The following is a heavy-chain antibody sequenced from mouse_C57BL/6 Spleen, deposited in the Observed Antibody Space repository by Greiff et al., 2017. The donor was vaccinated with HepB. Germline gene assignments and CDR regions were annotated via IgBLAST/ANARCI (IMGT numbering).Heavy chain of an antibody. J-gene: IGHJ2*01. Sequence: QVQLQQSGPELVKPGASVKISCKASGYAFSSSWMNWVKQRPGKGLEWIGGIYPGDGDTNYNGKFKGKATLTADKSSSTAYMQLSSLTSEDSAVYFCASSWTSYYGSSYPYYFDYWGQGTTLTVSS. CDR2: IYPGDGDT. CDR1: GYAFSSSW. CDR3: ASSWTSYYGSSYPYYFDY. D-gene: IGHD1-1*01. V-gene: IGHV1-82*01.